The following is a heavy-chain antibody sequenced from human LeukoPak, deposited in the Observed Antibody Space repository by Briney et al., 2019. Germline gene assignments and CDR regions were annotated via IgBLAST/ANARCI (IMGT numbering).Heavy chain of an antibody. CDR1: GFTFRSYE. Sequence: GGSLRLSCAASGFTFRSYEMNWVRQAPGKGLEWVSYISSSGSTIYYADSVKGRFTISRDNAKNSLYLQMNSLRAEDTAVYYCAREEVYYYDSSDRYYFDYWGQGTLVTVSS. V-gene: IGHV3-48*03. CDR3: AREEVYYYDSSDRYYFDY. J-gene: IGHJ4*02. D-gene: IGHD3-22*01. CDR2: ISSSGSTI.